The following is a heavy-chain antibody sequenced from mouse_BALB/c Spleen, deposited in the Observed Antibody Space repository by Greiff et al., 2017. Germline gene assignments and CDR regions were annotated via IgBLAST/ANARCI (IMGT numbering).Heavy chain of an antibody. CDR1: GFTFSSYG. D-gene: IGHD3-3*01. J-gene: IGHJ3*01. V-gene: IGHV5-6*01. CDR2: ISSGGSYT. CDR3: ARQERGPPAAWFAY. Sequence: EVKLVESGGDLVKPGGSLKLSCAASGFTFSSYGMSWVRQPPDKRLEWVATISSGGSYTYYPDSGTGRFTISRDNAKNTLYLQLSSLKSEGTDMSYCARQERGPPAAWFAYWGQGTLVTVSA.